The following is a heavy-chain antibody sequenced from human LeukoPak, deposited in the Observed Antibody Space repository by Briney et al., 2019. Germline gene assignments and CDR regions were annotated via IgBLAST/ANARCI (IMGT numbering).Heavy chain of an antibody. Sequence: GGSQTLSCAASGFTFLRHGMTWFRQAPGKGLEWVSGISASGGATYYADSVKGRFTISRDNSKNTLYLQMNSLRAEDTAVYYCARGMHSSGWSLDAFDIWGQGTMVTVSS. CDR1: GFTFLRHG. J-gene: IGHJ3*02. CDR3: ARGMHSSGWSLDAFDI. CDR2: ISASGGAT. V-gene: IGHV3-23*01. D-gene: IGHD6-19*01.